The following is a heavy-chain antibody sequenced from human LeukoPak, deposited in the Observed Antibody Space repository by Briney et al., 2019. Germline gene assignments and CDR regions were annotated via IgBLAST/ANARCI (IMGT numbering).Heavy chain of an antibody. CDR3: ARDPIQVVVPAAIGWFYP. CDR2: INPNSGGT. J-gene: IGHJ5*02. D-gene: IGHD2-2*01. Sequence: GASVTVSCKASGYTFTGYYMHWVRQAPGQGLEWMGWINPNSGGTNYAQKFQGRVTMTRDTSISTAYMELSRLRSDDTAVYYCARDPIQVVVPAAIGWFYPWGQGTLVTVSS. V-gene: IGHV1-2*02. CDR1: GYTFTGYY.